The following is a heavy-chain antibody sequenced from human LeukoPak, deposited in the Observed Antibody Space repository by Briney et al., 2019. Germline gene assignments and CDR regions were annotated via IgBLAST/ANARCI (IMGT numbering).Heavy chain of an antibody. CDR3: TTLQLDYGDVDY. Sequence: GGSLRLSCAASGSTFSGSALHWVRQASGKGLEWVGRIRSKANSYATAYAASVKGRFTISRDDSKNTAYLQMNSLKTEDTAVYYCTTLQLDYGDVDYWGQGTLVTVSS. CDR1: GSTFSGSA. D-gene: IGHD4-17*01. CDR2: IRSKANSYAT. V-gene: IGHV3-73*01. J-gene: IGHJ4*02.